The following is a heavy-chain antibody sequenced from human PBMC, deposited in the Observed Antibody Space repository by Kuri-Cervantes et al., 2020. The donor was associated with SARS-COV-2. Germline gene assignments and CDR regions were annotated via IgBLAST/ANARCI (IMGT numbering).Heavy chain of an antibody. V-gene: IGHV3-21*01. Sequence: GGSLRLSCVASGFTFRSYGVTWVRQAPGRGLEWVSSISSGSDYIYYADSVKGRFSVSRDNSKNTVSLHMNSLRAEDTAMYYCARGAANYYYMDVWGKGTTVTVSS. CDR1: GFTFRSYG. J-gene: IGHJ6*03. D-gene: IGHD3-16*01. CDR2: ISSGSDYI. CDR3: ARGAANYYYMDV.